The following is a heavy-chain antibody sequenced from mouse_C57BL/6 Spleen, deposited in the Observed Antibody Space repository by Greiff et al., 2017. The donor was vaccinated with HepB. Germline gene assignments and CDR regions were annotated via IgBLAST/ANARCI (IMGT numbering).Heavy chain of an antibody. CDR3: ASTFIAGVVGGENYFDY. CDR1: GFTFSDYG. V-gene: IGHV5-17*01. J-gene: IGHJ2*01. Sequence: EVKLVQSGAGLVKPGGSLKLSCAASGFTFSDYGMHWVHQAPEQGLEWVAYISSGSSTIYYADTVKGRCTIARDNAKNTLFMQITSLRSEDTAMYYCASTFIAGVVGGENYFDYWGQGTTLTVSS. D-gene: IGHD1-1*01. CDR2: ISSGSSTI.